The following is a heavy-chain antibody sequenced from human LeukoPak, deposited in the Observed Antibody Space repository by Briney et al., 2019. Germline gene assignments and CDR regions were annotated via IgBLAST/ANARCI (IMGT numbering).Heavy chain of an antibody. CDR2: IIPILGIA. CDR1: GYTFTRYD. CDR3: ARLGSIAVARWDY. D-gene: IGHD6-19*01. Sequence: SVKVSCKASGYTFTRYDINWVRQAPGQGLEWMGRIIPILGIANYAQKFQGRVTITADKSTSTAYMELSSLRSEDTAVYYCARLGSIAVARWDYWGQGTLVTVSS. J-gene: IGHJ4*02. V-gene: IGHV1-69*04.